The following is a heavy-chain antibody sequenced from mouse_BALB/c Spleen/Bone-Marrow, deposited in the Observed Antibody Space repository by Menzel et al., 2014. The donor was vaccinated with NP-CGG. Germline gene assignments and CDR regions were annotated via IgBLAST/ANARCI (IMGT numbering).Heavy chain of an antibody. J-gene: IGHJ2*01. CDR1: GFTFSSFG. CDR3: TRGGNWDDFDY. Sequence: EVQRVESGGGLVQPGGSRKLPCAASGFTFSSFGMHWVRQAPEKGLEWVAYISSGSSTIFYADTVKGRFTVSRDNPKNTLFLQMTSLRSEDTAMYYCTRGGNWDDFDYWGQGTTLTVSS. V-gene: IGHV5-17*02. CDR2: ISSGSSTI. D-gene: IGHD4-1*01.